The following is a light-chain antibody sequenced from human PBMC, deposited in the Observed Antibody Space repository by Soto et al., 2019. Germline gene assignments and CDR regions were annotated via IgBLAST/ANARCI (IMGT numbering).Light chain of an antibody. J-gene: IGKJ2*01. CDR3: QFFCSSRST. Sequence: EIVLTQSPGILSLSAGERATLACRASQSISSNYLAWYQQKPGQAPRLLIYGTSSRATGIPDRFSGSGSGTDFTLTISRLEPEDFAVHYCQFFCSSRSTFGQGTKLEIK. CDR2: GTS. V-gene: IGKV3-20*01. CDR1: QSISSNY.